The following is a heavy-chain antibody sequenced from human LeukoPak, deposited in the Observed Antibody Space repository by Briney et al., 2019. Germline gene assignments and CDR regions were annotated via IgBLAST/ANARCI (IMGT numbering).Heavy chain of an antibody. J-gene: IGHJ4*02. CDR1: GFPFSVYE. CDR2: IGSGGAIR. D-gene: IGHD6-19*01. Sequence: GGSLRLSCAVSGFPFSVYEMNWVRQAPGKGLEWVSNIGSGGAIRHYSDSVKGRFSISRDNAENSLFLHMNSLRVEDTGIYYCALLAVASDFDYWGQGALVTVSS. V-gene: IGHV3-48*03. CDR3: ALLAVASDFDY.